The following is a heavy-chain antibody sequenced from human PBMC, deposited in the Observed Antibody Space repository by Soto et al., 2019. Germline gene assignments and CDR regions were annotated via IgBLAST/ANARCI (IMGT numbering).Heavy chain of an antibody. J-gene: IGHJ4*02. CDR2: IVESGRHT. CDR3: AKEDTGGGTPLFNY. D-gene: IGHD5-18*01. V-gene: IGHV3-23*01. CDR1: GVGFSNCA. Sequence: GGSLRVSWGAAEGSGVGFSNCAMSWVRQTPGKGLEWVSGIVESGRHTFYADFVKGRFTISRDNPKNTLYLQMNSLRDEDTAVYFCAKEDTGGGTPLFNYWGQGALVTVSS.